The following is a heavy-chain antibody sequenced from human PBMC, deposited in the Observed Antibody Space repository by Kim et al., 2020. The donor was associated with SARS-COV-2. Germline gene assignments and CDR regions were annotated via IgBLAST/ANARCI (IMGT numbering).Heavy chain of an antibody. Sequence: GGSLRLSCAASGFTFSAYSIHWVRQAPGKGLEWVAVVSYDGSITRYSDSVKGRFTISRDNSKNTVYLQMNSLRVEDTALYYCARDGIPAGGAFDFDYWG. J-gene: IGHJ4*01. CDR2: VSYDGSIT. CDR1: GFTFSAYS. CDR3: ARDGIPAGGAFDFDY. V-gene: IGHV3-30-3*01. D-gene: IGHD6-13*01.